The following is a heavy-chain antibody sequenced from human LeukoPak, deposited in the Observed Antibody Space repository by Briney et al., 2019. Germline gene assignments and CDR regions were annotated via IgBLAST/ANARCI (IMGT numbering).Heavy chain of an antibody. CDR1: GYTLTELS. V-gene: IGHV1-24*01. D-gene: IGHD3-22*01. J-gene: IGHJ4*02. CDR2: FDPEDGET. CDR3: ATIGSGSYYDSSGPEYYFDY. Sequence: ASVKVSCKVSGYTLTELSMHWVRQAPGKGLEWMGGFDPEDGETIYAQKFQGRVTMTEDTSTDTAYMELSSLRSEDTAVYYCATIGSGSYYDSSGPEYYFDYWGQGTLVTVSS.